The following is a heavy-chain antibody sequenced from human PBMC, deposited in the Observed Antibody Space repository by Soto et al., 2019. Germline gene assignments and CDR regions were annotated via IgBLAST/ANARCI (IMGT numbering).Heavy chain of an antibody. CDR3: ARGGYCSGGSCYSFRFDP. J-gene: IGHJ5*02. D-gene: IGHD2-15*01. CDR2: IYYSGST. V-gene: IGHV4-59*01. CDR1: GGSISSYY. Sequence: SETLSLTCTVSGGSISSYYWSWIRQPPGKGLEWIGYIYYSGSTNYNPSLKSRVTISVDTSKNQFSLKLSSVTAADTAAYYCARGGYCSGGSCYSFRFDPWGQGTLVTVSS.